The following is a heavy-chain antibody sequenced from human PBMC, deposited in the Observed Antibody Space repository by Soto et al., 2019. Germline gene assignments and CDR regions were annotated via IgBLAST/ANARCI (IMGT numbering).Heavy chain of an antibody. D-gene: IGHD2-2*01. CDR3: ARGYCTTTICDPWFDP. Sequence: GESLKISCTGIGYAFTSYWIAWVRQMPGKGLEWVGIIYPGDSDTRYSPSFQGQVTISVDNSITTAYLQWSSLKASDTAMYYCARGYCTTTICDPWFDPSGQGTLVTVSS. CDR1: GYAFTSYW. V-gene: IGHV5-51*01. CDR2: IYPGDSDT. J-gene: IGHJ5*02.